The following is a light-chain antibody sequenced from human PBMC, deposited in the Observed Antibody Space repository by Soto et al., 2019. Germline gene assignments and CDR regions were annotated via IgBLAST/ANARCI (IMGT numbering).Light chain of an antibody. V-gene: IGLV1-44*01. Sequence: QSVLTQPPSASGTPGQRVIISCSGSSSHIGSNTVNWYQQLPGTAPKLLIYSNNQRPSGVPDRFSGSKSGTSASLAISGLQSEDEADYYCAAWDDSLNARYVFGTGTTVTVL. J-gene: IGLJ1*01. CDR2: SNN. CDR3: AAWDDSLNARYV. CDR1: SSHIGSNT.